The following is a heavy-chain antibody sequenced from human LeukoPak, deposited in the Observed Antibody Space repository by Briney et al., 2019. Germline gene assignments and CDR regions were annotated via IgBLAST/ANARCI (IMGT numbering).Heavy chain of an antibody. V-gene: IGHV4-39*02. Sequence: SETLSLTCTVFGGSISSGSYYWGWVRQPPGKGLEWIGNIYYSGGTYYNPSLKSRVTISVDTSKNHFSLRLSSVTAADTAVYYCARRLSHNEWLPLPGFAYWGQGTLVTVSS. CDR1: GGSISSGSYY. CDR2: IYYSGGT. J-gene: IGHJ4*02. D-gene: IGHD3-3*01. CDR3: ARRLSHNEWLPLPGFAY.